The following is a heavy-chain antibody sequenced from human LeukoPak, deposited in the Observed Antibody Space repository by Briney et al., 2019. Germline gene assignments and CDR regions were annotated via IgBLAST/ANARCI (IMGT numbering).Heavy chain of an antibody. CDR3: ARVPGAVGARDAFDI. V-gene: IGHV3-7*02. CDR2: IKPDGSQQ. D-gene: IGHD1-26*01. J-gene: IGHJ3*02. Sequence: PGGSLRLSCIASGFTFSDYWMNWVRQAPGKGLEWVANIKPDGSQQYYLDSVKGRFTISRDNAKNSVYLQMDSLRAEDTAVYYCARVPGAVGARDAFDIWGQGTMVTVSS. CDR1: GFTFSDYW.